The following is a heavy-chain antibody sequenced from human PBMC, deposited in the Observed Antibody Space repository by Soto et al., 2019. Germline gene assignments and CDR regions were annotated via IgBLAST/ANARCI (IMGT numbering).Heavy chain of an antibody. CDR3: ARQPFYCSGGSCYSDDY. CDR1: GYSFTSYW. V-gene: IGHV5-51*01. J-gene: IGHJ4*02. Sequence: PGESLKISCKGSGYSFTSYWIGWVRQMPGKGLEWMGIIYPGDSDTRYSPSFQGQVTISADKSISTAYLQWSSLKASDTAMYYCARQPFYCSGGSCYSDDYWGQGTLVTVSS. CDR2: IYPGDSDT. D-gene: IGHD2-15*01.